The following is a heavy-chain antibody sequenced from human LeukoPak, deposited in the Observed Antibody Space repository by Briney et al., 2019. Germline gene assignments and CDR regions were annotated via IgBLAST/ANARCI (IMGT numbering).Heavy chain of an antibody. CDR2: ITSSSSSM. Sequence: TGGSLRLSCVASGFTFSIYTMSWVRQAPGKGLEWVSSITSSSSSMYSADSVKGRLTISRDNAKNSLYLQMNSLRAEDTAVYYCARERVVVTAIEDCYYGMDVWGQGTTVTVSS. CDR3: ARERVVVTAIEDCYYGMDV. V-gene: IGHV3-21*01. CDR1: GFTFSIYT. J-gene: IGHJ6*02. D-gene: IGHD2-21*02.